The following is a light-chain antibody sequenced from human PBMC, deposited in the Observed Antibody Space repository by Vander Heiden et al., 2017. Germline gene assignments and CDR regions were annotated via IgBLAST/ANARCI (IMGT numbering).Light chain of an antibody. Sequence: EIVLTQSPATLSLSPGEIATPSCRASQSVANYLTWYQHKPGQAPRLLIYDASSRAAGIPARFSGSGSGTDITLTISSLEPEDFAVYYCQQRSNWPPEVTFGGGTKVEIK. J-gene: IGKJ4*01. CDR1: QSVANY. CDR3: QQRSNWPPEVT. V-gene: IGKV3-11*01. CDR2: DAS.